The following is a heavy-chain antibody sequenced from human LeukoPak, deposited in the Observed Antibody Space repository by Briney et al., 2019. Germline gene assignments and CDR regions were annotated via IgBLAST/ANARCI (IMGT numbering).Heavy chain of an antibody. D-gene: IGHD1-26*01. CDR1: GFTFRRHG. CDR2: VASDGIEE. Sequence: PGGSLRLSCAASGFTFRRHGMHWVRQAPGKGLEWLAAVASDGIEEFYADSVKGRFTISRDNSKNTLYLQMNDLSLEDTAVFYCAKDAGSRVGPLDYWGQGTLVTVSS. CDR3: AKDAGSRVGPLDY. V-gene: IGHV3-30*18. J-gene: IGHJ4*02.